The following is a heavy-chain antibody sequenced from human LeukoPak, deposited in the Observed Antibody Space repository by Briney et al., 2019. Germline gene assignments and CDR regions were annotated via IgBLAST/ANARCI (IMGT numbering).Heavy chain of an antibody. CDR3: ARGARWSDY. V-gene: IGHV4-59*01. J-gene: IGHJ4*02. CDR1: GGSISSYF. CDR2: IYYRGST. D-gene: IGHD4-23*01. Sequence: SETLSLTCTVSGGSISSYFWSWIRQPPGKGLEWIGNIYYRGSTNYNPSLKSRVTISVDTSKNQFSLKMTSVTAADTAVYYCARGARWSDYWGQGTLVTVSS.